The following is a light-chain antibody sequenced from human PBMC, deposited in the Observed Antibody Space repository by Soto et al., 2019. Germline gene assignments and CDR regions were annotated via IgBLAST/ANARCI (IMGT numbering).Light chain of an antibody. CDR2: WAS. V-gene: IGKV4-1*01. CDR1: QSVLYSSNNKNY. CDR3: QQYYSTPPS. Sequence: DIVMTQSPDSLAVSLGERATINCKSSQSVLYSSNNKNYLAWYQQKPGQPPKLLIYWASTRKSGVPDRFSGSGSGTDFPLTISSLQAEDVAVYYCQQYYSTPPSFGGGTKVEI. J-gene: IGKJ4*02.